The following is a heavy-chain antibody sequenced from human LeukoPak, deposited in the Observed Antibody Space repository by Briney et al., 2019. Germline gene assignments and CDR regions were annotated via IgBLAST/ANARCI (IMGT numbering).Heavy chain of an antibody. D-gene: IGHD6-19*01. CDR3: ARDFWPEGLAVAGIKLKNYYYYYMDV. CDR1: GFTFSSYS. Sequence: PGGSLRLSCAASGFTFSSYSVNWVRQAPGKGLEWVSSISSSSSYIYYADSVKGRFTISRDNAKNSLYLQMNSLRAEDTAVYYCARDFWPEGLAVAGIKLKNYYYYYMDVWGKGTTVTVSS. V-gene: IGHV3-21*01. CDR2: ISSSSSYI. J-gene: IGHJ6*03.